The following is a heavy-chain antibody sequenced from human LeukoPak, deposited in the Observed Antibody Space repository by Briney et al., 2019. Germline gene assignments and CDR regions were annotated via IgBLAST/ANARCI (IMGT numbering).Heavy chain of an antibody. CDR1: GGSISGYY. V-gene: IGHV4-59*01. Sequence: PSETLSLTCTVSGGSISGYYWSWIRQPPGKGLEWLGYIHYSGTTNYNPSLKSRVTISVDTSKNQFSLKLSSVTAADTAVYYCAREDRGSGWPHYMDFWGKGSPAPVSS. D-gene: IGHD6-19*01. CDR3: AREDRGSGWPHYMDF. J-gene: IGHJ6*03. CDR2: IHYSGTT.